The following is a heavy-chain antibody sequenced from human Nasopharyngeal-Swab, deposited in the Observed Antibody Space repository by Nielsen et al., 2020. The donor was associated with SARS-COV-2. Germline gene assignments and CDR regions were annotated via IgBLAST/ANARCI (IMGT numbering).Heavy chain of an antibody. V-gene: IGHV4-4*02. D-gene: IGHD2-15*01. CDR2: IYHSGST. CDR1: GGSISSSNW. J-gene: IGHJ4*02. Sequence: SETLSLTCAVSGGSISSSNWGSWVRQPPGKGLEWIGEIYHSGSTNYNPSLKSRVTISVDKSKNQFSLKLNSVTAADTAVYYCARIGCSGGSCYCDYWGQGTLVTVSS. CDR3: ARIGCSGGSCYCDY.